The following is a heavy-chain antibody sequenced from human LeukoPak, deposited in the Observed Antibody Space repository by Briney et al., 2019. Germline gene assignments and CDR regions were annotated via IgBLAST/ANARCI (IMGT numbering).Heavy chain of an antibody. V-gene: IGHV4-59*01. CDR3: ASLPAS. J-gene: IGHJ5*02. CDR1: GGSISSYY. CDR2: IYYSGST. D-gene: IGHD1-14*01. Sequence: KPSETLSLTCTLSGGSISSYYWSWIRQPPGKGLEWIGYIYYSGSTTYNPPLKSRVTISVDTSKNQFSLKLSSVTAADTAVYYCASLPASWGQGTLVTVSS.